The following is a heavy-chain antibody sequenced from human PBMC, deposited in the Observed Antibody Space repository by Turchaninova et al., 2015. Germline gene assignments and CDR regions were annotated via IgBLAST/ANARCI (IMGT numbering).Heavy chain of an antibody. J-gene: IGHJ4*02. Sequence: QVQLVQSGAEVENPGASVKVSCKASGYTFTAYYMHWVRQAPGQGLEWMGRVNCHSGGTNYAQKVQRTRTTRRDTASRTAYMAPRRLISYDTAGYYCAREVPSSSWSYFDYWGQGTLVTVSS. D-gene: IGHD6-13*01. V-gene: IGHV1-2*06. CDR2: VNCHSGGT. CDR3: AREVPSSSWSYFDY. CDR1: GYTFTAYY.